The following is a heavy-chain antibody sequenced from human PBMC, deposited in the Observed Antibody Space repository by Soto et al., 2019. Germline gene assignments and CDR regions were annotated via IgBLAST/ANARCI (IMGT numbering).Heavy chain of an antibody. CDR3: ANSMRRGGNGY. CDR1: GFTFSDYW. D-gene: IGHD3-10*01. J-gene: IGHJ4*02. V-gene: IGHV3-7*05. Sequence: EVQLVESGGGLVQPGGSLRRACAASGFTFSDYWMSWVSQAPGKGLECVANIKTDGSEKYYVDSVKGRFTITTDNAKKSRYLQMNSLRAEATAVYYCANSMRRGGNGYWGQRTLVAVSS. CDR2: IKTDGSEK.